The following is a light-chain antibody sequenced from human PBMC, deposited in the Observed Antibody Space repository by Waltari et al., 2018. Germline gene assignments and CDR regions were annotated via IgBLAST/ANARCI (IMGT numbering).Light chain of an antibody. Sequence: DIQMTQSPSTLSASVGDRVTITCRASKSISDWLAWYQQKPGKAPKLLIYKASSLESGVPSRFSGSGSGTEFTLTISSLQPDDFATYYCQPYNSYSIMFGQGTRLEIK. CDR2: KAS. CDR3: QPYNSYSIM. V-gene: IGKV1-5*03. CDR1: KSISDW. J-gene: IGKJ5*01.